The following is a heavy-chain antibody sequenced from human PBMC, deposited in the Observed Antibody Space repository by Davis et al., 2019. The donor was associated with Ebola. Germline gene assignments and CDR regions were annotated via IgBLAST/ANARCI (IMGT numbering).Heavy chain of an antibody. CDR1: GYTFTTYG. V-gene: IGHV1-18*01. CDR3: ARDRYCSGGSCYSSYYYGMDV. J-gene: IGHJ6*02. CDR2: ISPYNDNT. D-gene: IGHD2-15*01. Sequence: AASVKVSCKASGYTFTTYGISWVRQAPGQGLEWMGWISPYNDNTNYAQKLQGRVTMTTDTSTSTAYMELSSLRSDDTAVYYCARDRYCSGGSCYSSYYYGMDVWGQGTTVTVSS.